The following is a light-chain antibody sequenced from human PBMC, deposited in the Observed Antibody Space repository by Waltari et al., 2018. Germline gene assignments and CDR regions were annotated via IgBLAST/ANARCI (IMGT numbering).Light chain of an antibody. J-gene: IGKJ4*01. CDR1: QSVSSSY. Sequence: EIVLTQSPGTLSLSPVERATLPCRASQSVSSSYLAWYHQKPGQAPRLLIYGASSRATGIPDRFSGSGSGTDFTLTISRLEPEDFAVYYCQQYGSSPGITFGGGTKVEIK. V-gene: IGKV3-20*01. CDR2: GAS. CDR3: QQYGSSPGIT.